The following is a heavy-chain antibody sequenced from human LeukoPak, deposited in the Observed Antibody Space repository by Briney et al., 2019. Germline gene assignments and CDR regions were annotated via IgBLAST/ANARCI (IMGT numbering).Heavy chain of an antibody. V-gene: IGHV4-59*07. CDR1: GGFINDYY. J-gene: IGHJ4*02. Sequence: SDTPSLTCSVSGGFINDYYWSWIRQPPGKGLEWIGYIHYSGATNYNPSLKSRVIMSVDTSRNQLSLNLYSVTAADTAMYYCARHSSGWHLDFWGQGTLVTVSS. CDR2: IHYSGAT. D-gene: IGHD6-19*01. CDR3: ARHSSGWHLDF.